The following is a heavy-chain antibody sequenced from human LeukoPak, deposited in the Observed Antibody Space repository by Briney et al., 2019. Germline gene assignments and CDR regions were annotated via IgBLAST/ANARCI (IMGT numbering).Heavy chain of an antibody. CDR1: GGSISSYY. Sequence: SETLSLTCTVSGGSISSYYWSWIRQPAGKGLEWIGRIYTSGSTNYNPSLKSRVTMSVDTSKNQFSLKLSSVTAADTAVYYCARDRCEVKDKTDSSSCAFLPNNWFDPWGQGTLVTVSS. D-gene: IGHD6-13*01. CDR2: IYTSGST. J-gene: IGHJ5*02. V-gene: IGHV4-4*07. CDR3: ARDRCEVKDKTDSSSCAFLPNNWFDP.